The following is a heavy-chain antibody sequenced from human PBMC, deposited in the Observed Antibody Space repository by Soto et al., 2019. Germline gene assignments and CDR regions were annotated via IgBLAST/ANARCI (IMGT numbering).Heavy chain of an antibody. Sequence: TSETLSLTCTVSGGSISSGDYYWSWIRQPPGKGLEWIGYIYYSGSTYYNPSLKSRVTISVDTSKNQFSLKLSSVTAADTAVYYCARDGGRYYDYVWGSYRYAPYYFDYWGQGTLVTVSS. CDR1: GGSISSGDYY. V-gene: IGHV4-30-4*01. CDR2: IYYSGST. J-gene: IGHJ4*02. CDR3: ARDGGRYYDYVWGSYRYAPYYFDY. D-gene: IGHD3-16*02.